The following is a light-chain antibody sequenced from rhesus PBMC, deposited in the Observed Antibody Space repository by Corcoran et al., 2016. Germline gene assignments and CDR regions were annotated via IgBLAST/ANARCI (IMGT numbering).Light chain of an antibody. J-gene: IGKJ3*01. Sequence: DIVMTQTPLSLPVTPGEPASISCRSSQSLLDREDGNTYLDWYLQKPGQFPQLLIYEVSKRASGVPERFSGSGSDTDFTLKISRVEAEDVGVYYCMQALEFPFTFGPGTKLDIK. CDR1: QSLLDREDGNTY. CDR3: MQALEFPFT. CDR2: EVS. V-gene: IGKV2-104*02.